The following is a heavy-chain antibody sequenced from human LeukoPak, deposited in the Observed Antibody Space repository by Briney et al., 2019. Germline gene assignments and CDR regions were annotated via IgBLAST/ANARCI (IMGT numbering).Heavy chain of an antibody. CDR3: GRLRGAMTTVTSNFDY. Sequence: PSETLSLTCTVSGGSISSGDYYWSWIRQPPGKGLEWIGYIYYSGTTYYNPSLKSRVTISIDTSKNQFSLKLSSVTAADTAVYYCGRLRGAMTTVTSNFDYWGQGTLVTVSS. CDR1: GGSISSGDYY. CDR2: IYYSGTT. V-gene: IGHV4-30-4*01. J-gene: IGHJ4*02. D-gene: IGHD4-17*01.